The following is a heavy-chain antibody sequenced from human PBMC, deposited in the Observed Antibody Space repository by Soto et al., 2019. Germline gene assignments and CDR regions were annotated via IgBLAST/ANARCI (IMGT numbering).Heavy chain of an antibody. V-gene: IGHV4-61*01. CDR3: ARERAVTGTTHYYGMDV. J-gene: IGHJ6*02. D-gene: IGHD1-7*01. Sequence: SETLSLTCTVSGGSVSSGSYYWSWIRQPPGKGLEWIGYIYYSGSTNYNPSLKSRVTISVDTSKNQFSLKLSSVTAADTAVYYCARERAVTGTTHYYGMDVWGQGTTVTVSS. CDR2: IYYSGST. CDR1: GGSVSSGSYY.